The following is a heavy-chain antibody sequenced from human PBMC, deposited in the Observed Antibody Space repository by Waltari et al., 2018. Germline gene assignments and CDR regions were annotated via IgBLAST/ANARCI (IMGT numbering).Heavy chain of an antibody. CDR3: ARHWKKSGYRFDP. CDR2: IYYSGRI. J-gene: IGHJ5*02. V-gene: IGHV4-39*01. CDR1: DGSIRSSSYY. Sequence: QLQLQESGPGLVKPSENLSLTCPVPDGSIRSSSYYWGWIRQSPGKGLEWIGSIYYSGRIDYNPTLKSRVTISGDTSKNQFSLELTSVTAADTAVYYCARHWKKSGYRFDPWGQGTLVTVSS. D-gene: IGHD5-12*01.